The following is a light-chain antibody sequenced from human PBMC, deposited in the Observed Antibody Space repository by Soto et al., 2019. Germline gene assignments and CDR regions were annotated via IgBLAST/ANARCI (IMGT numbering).Light chain of an antibody. CDR1: QSVSSSY. Sequence: EIVLTQSPGTLSLSPGERATLSCRASQSVSSSYLAWYQQKPGQAPRLLIYGASSRATGIPDRFSGSGSGTDFTLTIRRLEHEDFAVYYCQQYGSSFWTFGQGTKVEIK. V-gene: IGKV3-20*01. CDR3: QQYGSSFWT. CDR2: GAS. J-gene: IGKJ1*01.